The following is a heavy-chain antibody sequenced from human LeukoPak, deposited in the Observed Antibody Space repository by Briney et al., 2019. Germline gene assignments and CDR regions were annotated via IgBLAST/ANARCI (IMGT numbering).Heavy chain of an antibody. V-gene: IGHV3-30*04. Sequence: PGGSLRLSCAASGFTFSSYAMHWVRQAPGKGLEWVAVISYDGSNKYYADSVKGRFTISRDNSKNTLYLQMNSLRAEDTALYYCARAKPKNMVRGLIMRRESRYYFDYWGQGTLVTVSS. CDR2: ISYDGSNK. CDR3: ARAKPKNMVRGLIMRRESRYYFDY. J-gene: IGHJ4*02. D-gene: IGHD3-10*01. CDR1: GFTFSSYA.